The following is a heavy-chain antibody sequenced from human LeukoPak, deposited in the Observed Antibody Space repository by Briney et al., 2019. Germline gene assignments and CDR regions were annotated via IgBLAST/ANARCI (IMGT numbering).Heavy chain of an antibody. V-gene: IGHV3-23*01. J-gene: IGHJ4*02. D-gene: IGHD3-3*01. CDR1: GFTFSTYV. CDR3: ASGPPFLKYFEY. CDR2: ISVGAEYI. Sequence: GGSLRLSCAASGFTFSTYVMNWFRQAPGKGLEWVSTISVGAEYIFYADSVKGRFTISRDDSHNALYLQMHSLRAEDTALYYCASGPPFLKYFEYWGQGTLVTVSS.